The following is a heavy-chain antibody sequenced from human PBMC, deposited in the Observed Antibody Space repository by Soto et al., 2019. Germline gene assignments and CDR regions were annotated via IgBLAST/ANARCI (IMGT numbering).Heavy chain of an antibody. Sequence: QVQLVESGGGVVQPGRSLRLSCAASGFTFSSYAMHWVRQAPGKGLEWVAVISYDGSNKYYADSVKGRFTISRDNSKNTLYLQMNSLGAEDTAVSYCARVGYDFCFDYWGQGTMVTVSS. CDR2: ISYDGSNK. V-gene: IGHV3-30-3*01. D-gene: IGHD3-3*01. CDR3: ARVGYDFCFDY. J-gene: IGHJ4*02. CDR1: GFTFSSYA.